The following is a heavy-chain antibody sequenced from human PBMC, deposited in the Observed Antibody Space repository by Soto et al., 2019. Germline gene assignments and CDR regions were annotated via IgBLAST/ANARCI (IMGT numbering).Heavy chain of an antibody. CDR1: GFTFSDYY. Sequence: QVQVVESGGGLVKPGGSLRLSCAASGFTFSDYYMTWIRQAPGKGLEWVSYISSGGSNIYYADSVKGRFTISRDNAKNSVFLQMNSLRVEDTAVYYCARRRNSGCDYWGQGTLVTVSS. CDR3: ARRRNSGCDY. V-gene: IGHV3-11*01. CDR2: ISSGGSNI. J-gene: IGHJ4*02. D-gene: IGHD1-7*01.